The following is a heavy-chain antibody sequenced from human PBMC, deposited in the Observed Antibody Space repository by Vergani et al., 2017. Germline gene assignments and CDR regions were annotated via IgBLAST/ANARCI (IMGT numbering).Heavy chain of an antibody. CDR3: AKDRGLSGWEYDFDY. J-gene: IGHJ4*02. CDR1: GFTFDDYT. CDR2: ISWVGCSP. V-gene: IGHV3-43*01. D-gene: IGHD6-19*01. Sequence: AASGFTFDDYTMHWVRQAPGTGLEWVSLISWVGCSPYYADSVKGRFTISRDNSKNSLYLQMNSLRTEDTALYYCAKDRGLSGWEYDFDYWGQGTLVTVSS.